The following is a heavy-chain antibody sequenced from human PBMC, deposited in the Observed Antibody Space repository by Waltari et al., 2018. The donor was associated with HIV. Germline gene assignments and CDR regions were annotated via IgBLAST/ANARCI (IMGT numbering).Heavy chain of an antibody. V-gene: IGHV4-39*01. Sequence: QLHLHESGPGVVTPSETLPLPCTFSGGSFGDSCFSWPWLHQTPGKGLGWIGSFVYGGSSSYGGRASYLPSLKSRLSISVDTSRNQLSLKLRSVNATDTAVYFCARPPQTGDLGDYWGRGTLVTVS. CDR2: FVYGGSSSYGGRA. CDR3: ARPPQTGDLGDY. CDR1: GGSFGDSCFS. D-gene: IGHD7-27*01. J-gene: IGHJ4*02.